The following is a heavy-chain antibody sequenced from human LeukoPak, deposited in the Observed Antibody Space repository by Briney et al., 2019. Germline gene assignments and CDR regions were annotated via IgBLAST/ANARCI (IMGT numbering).Heavy chain of an antibody. J-gene: IGHJ4*02. CDR2: ISVSSTYI. CDR3: AKDLRGPYCSTSSCYAGMWVFDY. V-gene: IGHV3-21*04. CDR1: GFPFNAYS. Sequence: GGSLRLSCAASGFPFNAYSMNWVRQAPGKGLEWVSSISVSSTYIYYADSVKGRFTISRDNSKNSLYLQMSSLRTEDTALYYCAKDLRGPYCSTSSCYAGMWVFDYWGQGTLVTVSS. D-gene: IGHD2-2*01.